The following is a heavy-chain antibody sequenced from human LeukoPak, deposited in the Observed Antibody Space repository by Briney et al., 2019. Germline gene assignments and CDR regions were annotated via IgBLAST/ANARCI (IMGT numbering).Heavy chain of an antibody. CDR1: GFTFSDYY. V-gene: IGHV3-11*04. Sequence: GSLRLSCVASGFTFSDYYMSWIRQAPGKGLEWVSYISSSGITKYYADSVKGRFTISRDNAKNSLYLQMNSLRAEDTAVYYCARLNPPYYYYYMDAWGKGTTVTVSS. CDR3: ARLNPPYYYYYMDA. J-gene: IGHJ6*03. CDR2: ISSSGITK.